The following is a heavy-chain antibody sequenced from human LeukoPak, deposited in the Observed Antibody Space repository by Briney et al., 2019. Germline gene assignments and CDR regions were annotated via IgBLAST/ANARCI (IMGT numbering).Heavy chain of an antibody. Sequence: SETPSLTCTVSGGSISSYYWSWIRQPPRKGLEWIGYIYYSGSTNYNPSLKSRVTISVDTSKNQFSLKLSSVTAADTAVYYCARGDGDYTIDYWGQGTLVTVSS. CDR2: IYYSGST. CDR1: GGSISSYY. CDR3: ARGDGDYTIDY. D-gene: IGHD4-17*01. V-gene: IGHV4-59*01. J-gene: IGHJ4*02.